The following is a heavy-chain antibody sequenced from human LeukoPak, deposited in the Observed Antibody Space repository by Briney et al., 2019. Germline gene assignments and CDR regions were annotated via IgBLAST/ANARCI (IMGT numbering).Heavy chain of an antibody. CDR1: GGSISSSSYY. J-gene: IGHJ4*02. CDR2: IYYSGST. V-gene: IGHV4-61*01. CDR3: ARGGGSTVVTPYYFDY. D-gene: IGHD4-23*01. Sequence: SETLSLTCTVSGGSISSSSYYWSWIRQPPGKGLEWIGYIYYSGSTNYNPSLKSRVTISVDTSKNQFSLKLSSVTAADTAVYYCARGGGSTVVTPYYFDYWGQGTLVTVSS.